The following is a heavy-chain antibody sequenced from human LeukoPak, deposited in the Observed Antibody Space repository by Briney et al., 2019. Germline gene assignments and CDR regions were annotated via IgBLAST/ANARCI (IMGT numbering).Heavy chain of an antibody. CDR1: GFTFSSYG. CDR3: TKERRRDDILTVFFPD. J-gene: IGHJ4*02. D-gene: IGHD3-9*01. CDR2: IRYDERNK. V-gene: IGHV3-30*02. Sequence: GGSLRLSCAASGFTFSSYGMHWVRQAPGKGLEWVTFIRYDERNKYYADSVKGRFAISRDNSKNTLYLQMNSLRAEDTAVDYCTKERRRDDILTVFFPDGGQGILVPVSS.